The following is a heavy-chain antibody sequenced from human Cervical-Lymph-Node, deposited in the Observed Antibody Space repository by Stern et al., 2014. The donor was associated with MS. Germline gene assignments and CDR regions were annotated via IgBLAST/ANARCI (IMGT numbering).Heavy chain of an antibody. Sequence: VQLVESGGGLEQPGGSLRLSCAASGFTFSSHIMSWFRQAPGKGLERVSSISGSGESTYYADSVKGRFTTSRDNSKNTLHLQMNSLRADDTAVYYCARRIITTGTPGFDYWGQGILVTVSS. CDR3: ARRIITTGTPGFDY. V-gene: IGHV3-23*04. CDR2: ISGSGEST. CDR1: GFTFSSHI. D-gene: IGHD1-1*01. J-gene: IGHJ4*02.